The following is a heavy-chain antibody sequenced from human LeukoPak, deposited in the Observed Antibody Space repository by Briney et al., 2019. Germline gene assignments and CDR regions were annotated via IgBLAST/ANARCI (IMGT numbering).Heavy chain of an antibody. D-gene: IGHD4-17*01. J-gene: IGHJ5*02. CDR1: GYTFTDYY. Sequence: ASVKVSCKASGYTFTDYYMHWVRQAPGQGLEWMGWINPNSGGTNYAQKFQGRVTMTRDTSISTAYMELSRLRSDDTAVYYCARDLVDGDYVVPWGQGTLVTVSS. CDR3: ARDLVDGDYVVP. V-gene: IGHV1-2*02. CDR2: INPNSGGT.